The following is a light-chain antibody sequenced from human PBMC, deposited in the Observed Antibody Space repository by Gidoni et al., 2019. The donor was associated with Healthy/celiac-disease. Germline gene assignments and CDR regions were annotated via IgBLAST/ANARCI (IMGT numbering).Light chain of an antibody. CDR3: QQRSNWPPLIT. Sequence: EIVLTQSHATLSLSPGARATLSCRASQSVSSHLAWYQQKPGQAPRLLIYDASNRATGIPARFSGSGSVTDFPLTISSLEPEDFAVYYCQQRSNWPPLITFGQGTRLEIK. CDR2: DAS. CDR1: QSVSSH. V-gene: IGKV3-11*01. J-gene: IGKJ5*01.